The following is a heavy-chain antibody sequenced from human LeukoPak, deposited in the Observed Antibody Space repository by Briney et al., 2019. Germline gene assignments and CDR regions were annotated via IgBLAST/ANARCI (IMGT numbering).Heavy chain of an antibody. Sequence: SETLSLTCAVSGYSISSGYYWGWIRQPPGKGLEWIGSIYHSGSTYYNPSLKSRVTISVDTSKNQFSLKLSSVTAADTAVYYCARHRIVGATGWFDPWGQGTLVTVSS. CDR3: ARHRIVGATGWFDP. V-gene: IGHV4-38-2*01. CDR1: GYSISSGYY. CDR2: IYHSGST. D-gene: IGHD1-26*01. J-gene: IGHJ5*02.